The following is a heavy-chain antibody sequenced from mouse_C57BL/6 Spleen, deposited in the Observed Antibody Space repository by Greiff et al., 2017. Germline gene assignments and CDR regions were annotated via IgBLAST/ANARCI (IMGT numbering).Heavy chain of an antibody. CDR3: ESSDGSFAY. CDR2: IDPSDSYT. Sequence: QVQLQQPGAELVMPGASVKLSCKASGYTFTSYWMHWVKQRPGQGLEWIGEIDPSDSYTNYNQKFKGKSTLTVDKSSSTAYMQLSSLTSEDSAVYYCESSDGSFAYWGQGTLVTVSA. D-gene: IGHD2-3*01. CDR1: GYTFTSYW. J-gene: IGHJ3*01. V-gene: IGHV1-69*01.